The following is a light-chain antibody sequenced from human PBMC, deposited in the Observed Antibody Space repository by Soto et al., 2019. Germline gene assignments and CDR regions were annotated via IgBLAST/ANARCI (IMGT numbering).Light chain of an antibody. CDR1: QSVSSSY. CDR3: QQCGSSPRYT. V-gene: IGKV3-20*01. J-gene: IGKJ2*01. CDR2: DAS. Sequence: EIVLTQSPGTLSLSPGERATLSCRASQSVSSSYLAWYQQKPGQAPRLLIYDASTRATGIPDRFSGSGSGTDFTLTISRLEPEDFAVYHCQQCGSSPRYTFGQGTKLEIK.